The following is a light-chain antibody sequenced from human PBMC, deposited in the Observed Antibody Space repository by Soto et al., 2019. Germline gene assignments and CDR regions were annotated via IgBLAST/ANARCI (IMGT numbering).Light chain of an antibody. CDR2: DAS. CDR3: EAPHTYPWR. CDR1: QSINNR. J-gene: IGKJ1*01. V-gene: IGKV1-5*01. Sequence: IERAPAHLTLSPSVGGALSRECVASQSINNRLDWHQQKPGKAPKVLICDASSLKSGVPSRFSGRGSATDSTLPLSRLPDDECALYYCEAPHTYPWRLAQGTKVDIK.